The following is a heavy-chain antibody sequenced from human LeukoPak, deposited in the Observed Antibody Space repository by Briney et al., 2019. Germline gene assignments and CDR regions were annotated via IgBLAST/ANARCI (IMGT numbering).Heavy chain of an antibody. CDR1: GGSFSGYY. CDR2: INHSGST. J-gene: IGHJ4*02. V-gene: IGHV4-34*01. Sequence: SETLSHTCAVYGGSFSGYYWSWIRQPPGKGLEWIGEINHSGSTNYNPSLKSRVTISVDTSKNQFSLKLSSVTAADTAVYYCARGSGSSGYSLDYWGQGTLVTVSS. CDR3: ARGSGSSGYSLDY. D-gene: IGHD3-22*01.